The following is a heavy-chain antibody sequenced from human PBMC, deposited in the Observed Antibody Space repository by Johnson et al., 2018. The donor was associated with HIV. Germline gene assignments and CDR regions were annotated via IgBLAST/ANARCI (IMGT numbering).Heavy chain of an antibody. V-gene: IGHV3-53*01. J-gene: IGHJ3*02. Sequence: VQLVESGGGLIQPGGSLRLSCAASGLTVSSNYMNWVRQAPGKGLEWVSVIYSGGSTYYADSVKGRFTLSRDISKNTLYLQMNGLRAEDTAVYHCAKRLQGGYDAFDIWGQGTMVTVSS. CDR3: AKRLQGGYDAFDI. CDR1: GLTVSSNY. CDR2: IYSGGST. D-gene: IGHD5-12*01.